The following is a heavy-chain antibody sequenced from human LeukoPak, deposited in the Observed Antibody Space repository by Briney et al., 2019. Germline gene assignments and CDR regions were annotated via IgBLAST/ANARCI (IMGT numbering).Heavy chain of an antibody. CDR2: IDPGGGST. CDR1: GYTFTGYY. CDR3: ARGWGGSYYDPFDI. V-gene: IGHV1-46*01. J-gene: IGHJ3*02. Sequence: GASVKVSCKASGYTFTGYYMHWVRQAPGQGLEWMGIIDPGGGSTSYAQKFQGRVAMTSDTSTTTVYMQLSSLRSEDTAVYYCARGWGGSYYDPFDIWGQGTLVSVSS. D-gene: IGHD1-26*01.